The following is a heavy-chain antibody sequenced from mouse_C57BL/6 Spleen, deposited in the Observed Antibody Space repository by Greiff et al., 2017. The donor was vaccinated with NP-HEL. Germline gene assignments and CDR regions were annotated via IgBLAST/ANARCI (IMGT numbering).Heavy chain of an antibody. V-gene: IGHV6-3*01. Sequence: EVMLVESGGGLVQPGGSMKLSCVASGFTFSNYWMNWVRRSPEKGLEWVAQIRLKSDNYATHYAESVKGRFTISRDDSKSSVYLQMNNLRAEDTGIYYCTLYYDYEGAWFAYWGQGTLVTVSA. CDR2: IRLKSDNYAT. CDR1: GFTFSNYW. J-gene: IGHJ3*01. CDR3: TLYYDYEGAWFAY. D-gene: IGHD2-4*01.